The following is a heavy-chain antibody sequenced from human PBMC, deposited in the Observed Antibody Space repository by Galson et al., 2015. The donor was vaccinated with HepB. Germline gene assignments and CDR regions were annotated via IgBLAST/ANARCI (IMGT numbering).Heavy chain of an antibody. CDR3: ARAGGAFGVVVTAIIY. Sequence: SVKVSCKASGYTFTSYYMHWVRQAPGQGLEWMGIINPSGGSTSYAQKFQGRVTMTRDTSTSTVYMELSSLRSEDTAVYYCARAGGAFGVVVTAIIYWGQGTLVTVSS. CDR1: GYTFTSYY. D-gene: IGHD2-21*02. CDR2: INPSGGST. J-gene: IGHJ4*02. V-gene: IGHV1-46*01.